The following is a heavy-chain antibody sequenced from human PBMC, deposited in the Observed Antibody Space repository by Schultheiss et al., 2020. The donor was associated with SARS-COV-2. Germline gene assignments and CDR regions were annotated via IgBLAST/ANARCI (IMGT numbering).Heavy chain of an antibody. V-gene: IGHV4-30-2*01. D-gene: IGHD4-11*01. CDR1: GDSVSSGGYS. CDR3: ARYSKGPNWFDP. J-gene: IGHJ5*02. CDR2: IYHSGST. Sequence: SETLSLTCNVSGDSVSSGGYSWSWIRQPPGKGLEWIGYIYHSGSTYYNPSLKSRVTISVDRSKNQFSLKLSSVTAADTAVYYCARYSKGPNWFDPWGQGTLVTVSS.